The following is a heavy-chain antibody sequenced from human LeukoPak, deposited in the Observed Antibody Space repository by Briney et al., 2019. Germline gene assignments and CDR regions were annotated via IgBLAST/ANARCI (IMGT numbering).Heavy chain of an antibody. V-gene: IGHV1-18*01. Sequence: ASVKVSYKASGYTFTSYGISWVRQAPGQGLEWMGWISAYNGNTNYAQKLQGRVTMTTDTSTSTAYMELRSLRSDDTAVYYCARGGVATIDYKESPYYFDYWGQGTLVTVSS. D-gene: IGHD5-12*01. J-gene: IGHJ4*02. CDR2: ISAYNGNT. CDR1: GYTFTSYG. CDR3: ARGGVATIDYKESPYYFDY.